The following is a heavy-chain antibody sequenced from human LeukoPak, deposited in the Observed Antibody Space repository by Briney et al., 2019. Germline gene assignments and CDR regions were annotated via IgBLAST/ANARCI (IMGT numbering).Heavy chain of an antibody. D-gene: IGHD3-3*01. Sequence: GASVKVSCKASGYTFTSYAMNWVRQAPGQGLEWMGWISVYNGNTKYVQKFQGRVTMTTDTSTRTAYMELRSLRSDDTAVYYCARHTGSLYDFWSGYIDYWGQGTLVTVSS. J-gene: IGHJ4*02. V-gene: IGHV1-18*01. CDR2: ISVYNGNT. CDR3: ARHTGSLYDFWSGYIDY. CDR1: GYTFTSYA.